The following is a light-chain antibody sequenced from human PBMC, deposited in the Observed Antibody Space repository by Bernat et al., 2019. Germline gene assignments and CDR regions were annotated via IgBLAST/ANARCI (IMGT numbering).Light chain of an antibody. J-gene: IGLJ3*02. V-gene: IGLV1-47*02. CDR3: AVWDDSLSGPV. CDR2: SNV. Sequence: QSVLTQPPSASGTPGQWVTISCSGSSSNIGNNLVYWYQQLPGTAPKLLIYSNVQRPSGVPDRFSGSKSGTSASLAISGLRSDDEADYYCAVWDDSLSGPVFGGGTKLTGL. CDR1: SSNIGNNL.